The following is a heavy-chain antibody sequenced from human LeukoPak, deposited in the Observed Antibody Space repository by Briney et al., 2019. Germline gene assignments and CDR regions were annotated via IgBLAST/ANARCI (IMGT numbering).Heavy chain of an antibody. CDR1: GGSISSGSYY. Sequence: SQTLSLTCTVSGGSISSGSYYYNWIRQPAGKGLEWIGRMYTSGSTNYNPSLKSRVTISVDTSKNQFSLKLSSVTAADTATYYCARAGGLGANNAFDIWGQGTLVTVSS. J-gene: IGHJ3*02. CDR2: MYTSGST. CDR3: ARAGGLGANNAFDI. D-gene: IGHD1-26*01. V-gene: IGHV4-61*02.